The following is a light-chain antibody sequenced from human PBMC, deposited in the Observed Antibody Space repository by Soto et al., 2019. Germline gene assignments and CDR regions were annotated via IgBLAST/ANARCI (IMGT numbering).Light chain of an antibody. CDR3: MQGLQTGLC. Sequence: DIVMTQSPLSLPVTPGEPASISCRSSQSLLHSNGYNYLDWYLQKAGQSPQLLIYLGSNRASGVPDGFSGRGSVTDFTLIISRVEAEEVGGYYCMQGLQTGLCLGPGTMVDIK. CDR2: LGS. J-gene: IGKJ3*01. V-gene: IGKV2-28*01. CDR1: QSLLHSNGYNY.